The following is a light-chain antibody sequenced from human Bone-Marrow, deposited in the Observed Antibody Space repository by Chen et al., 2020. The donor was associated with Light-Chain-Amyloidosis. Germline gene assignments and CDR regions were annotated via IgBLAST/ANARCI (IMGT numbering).Light chain of an antibody. Sequence: SYELTQPPSVSVSPVQTARITCSGDDLPTKYAYWYQQKPGQATVLVINRDTERPSGISERFSGSSSGTTATLTISGVQAEDEADYHWQSADSSGTYEVIFGGGTKLTVL. CDR2: RDT. CDR1: DLPTKY. V-gene: IGLV3-25*03. J-gene: IGLJ2*01. CDR3: QSADSSGTYEVI.